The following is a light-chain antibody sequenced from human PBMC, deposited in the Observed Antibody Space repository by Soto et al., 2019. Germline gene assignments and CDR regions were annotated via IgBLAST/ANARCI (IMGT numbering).Light chain of an antibody. CDR2: EVS. Sequence: QSALTQPASVSGSPGQSITISCTGTSSDVGGYNYVSWYQQHPGKAPKLMIYEVSNRPSGVSNRFSSSKSGNTASLTISGRQAEDEADYYCRSYTSSSTHVVFGGGTKLTVL. J-gene: IGLJ2*01. CDR1: SSDVGGYNY. V-gene: IGLV2-14*01. CDR3: RSYTSSSTHVV.